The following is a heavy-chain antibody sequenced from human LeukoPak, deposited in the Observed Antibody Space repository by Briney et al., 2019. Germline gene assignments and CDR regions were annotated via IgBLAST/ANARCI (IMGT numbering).Heavy chain of an antibody. CDR2: ISGSGGST. V-gene: IGHV3-23*01. J-gene: IGHJ4*02. Sequence: GGSLRLSCAASGFTFSSYAMSWVRQAPGKGLEWVSAISGSGGSTYYADSVKGRFTISRDNSKNTLYLQMNSLRAEDKAVYYWSKEKCRGLRLGELSPQPLDFWGPGTLVTVSS. CDR1: GFTFSSYA. CDR3: SKEKCRGLRLGELSPQPLDF. D-gene: IGHD3-16*02.